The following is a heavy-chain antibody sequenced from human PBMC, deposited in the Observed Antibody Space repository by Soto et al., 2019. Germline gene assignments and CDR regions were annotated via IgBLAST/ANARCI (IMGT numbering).Heavy chain of an antibody. CDR1: GYTFTDYF. Sequence: ASVKVSCKASGYTFTDYFIHWVRQAPGQGLEWIGWINPYSGGADLSQKFQGRVTMTRETSISTAYMEVSSLRSDDTAVFYCARLMHYSHSGGSSHSGFDMWGQGTLDTVSS. V-gene: IGHV1-2*02. D-gene: IGHD2-21*01. CDR3: ARLMHYSHSGGSSHSGFDM. CDR2: INPYSGGA. J-gene: IGHJ3*02.